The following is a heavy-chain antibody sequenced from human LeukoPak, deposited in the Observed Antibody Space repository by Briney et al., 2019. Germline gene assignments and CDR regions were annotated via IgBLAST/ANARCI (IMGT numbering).Heavy chain of an antibody. CDR1: GGSISSSSYY. J-gene: IGHJ4*02. CDR3: AIQFLQTVDY. Sequence: PSETLSLTCTVSGGSISSSSYYWGWIRQPPGKGLEWIGSIYYSGSTYYNPSLKSRVTISVDTSKNPFSLKLSSVTPAAPAVYYCAIQFLQTVDYWGQGTLVTVS. V-gene: IGHV4-39*01. CDR2: IYYSGST. D-gene: IGHD1-14*01.